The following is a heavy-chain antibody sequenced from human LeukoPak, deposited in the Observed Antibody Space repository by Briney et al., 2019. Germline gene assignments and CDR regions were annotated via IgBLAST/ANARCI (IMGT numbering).Heavy chain of an antibody. CDR1: GFTFSSYS. V-gene: IGHV3-21*01. D-gene: IGHD2-15*01. Sequence: GGSLRLSCAASGFTFSSYSMNWVRQAPGKGLEWVSSISSSSSYIYYADSVKGRFTISRDNAKNSLYLQMNSLRAEDTAVYYCARGRSRVVAATGQCDYWGQGTLVTVSS. CDR3: ARGRSRVVAATGQCDY. J-gene: IGHJ4*02. CDR2: ISSSSSYI.